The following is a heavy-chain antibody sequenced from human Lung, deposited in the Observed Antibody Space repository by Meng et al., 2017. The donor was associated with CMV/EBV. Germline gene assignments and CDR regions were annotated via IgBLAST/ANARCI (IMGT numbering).Heavy chain of an antibody. V-gene: IGHV5-51*01. J-gene: IGHJ5*02. CDR2: IYPGDSDT. D-gene: IGHD2-15*01. CDR1: GYSFTSYW. CDR3: ARVGYCSGGSCSPFDP. Sequence: XVSXXGSGYSFTSYWIGWVRQMPGKGLEWMGIIYPGDSDTRYSPSFQGQVTISADKSTSTAYLQWSSLKASDTAMYYCARVGYCSGGSCSPFDPWGQGXLVTVSS.